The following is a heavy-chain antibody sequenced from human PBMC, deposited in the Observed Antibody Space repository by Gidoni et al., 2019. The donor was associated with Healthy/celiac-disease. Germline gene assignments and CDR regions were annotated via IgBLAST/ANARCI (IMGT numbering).Heavy chain of an antibody. D-gene: IGHD2-15*01. Sequence: QVQLQESGPGLVKPSQTLSLTCAVSGGSISSGGYYWSWIRQHPGKGLEWIGYIYYSGSTYYNPSLKSRVTISVDTSKNQFSLKLSSVTAADTAVYYCARVPRGDIVVVVAANWYFDLWGRGTLVTVSS. CDR3: ARVPRGDIVVVVAANWYFDL. J-gene: IGHJ2*01. V-gene: IGHV4-31*11. CDR2: IYYSGST. CDR1: GGSISSGGYY.